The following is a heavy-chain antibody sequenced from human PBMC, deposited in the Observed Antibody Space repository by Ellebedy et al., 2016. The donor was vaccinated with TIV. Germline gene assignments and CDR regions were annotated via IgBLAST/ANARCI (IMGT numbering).Heavy chain of an antibody. D-gene: IGHD3-10*01. CDR1: GLPFSSNW. CDR3: ARGRSFN. Sequence: GESLKISCAASGLPFSSNWMSWVRQPPGKGLEWVAYIKQDGSEKYYVDSVKGRFIISRDNAKNSLYLQMNSLRAEDTAVYYCARGRSFNWGQGTLVTVSS. V-gene: IGHV3-7*03. CDR2: IKQDGSEK. J-gene: IGHJ4*02.